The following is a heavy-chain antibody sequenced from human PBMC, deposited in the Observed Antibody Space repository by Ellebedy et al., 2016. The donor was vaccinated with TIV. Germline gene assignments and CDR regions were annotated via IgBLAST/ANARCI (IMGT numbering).Heavy chain of an antibody. D-gene: IGHD4-17*01. CDR2: IYPGDSDT. CDR3: ASTVDDYGDYVDY. J-gene: IGHJ4*02. Sequence: GGSLRLXCKGSGYSFTSYWIGWVRQMPGKGLEWMGIIYPGDSDTRYSPSFQGQVTISADKSISTAYLQWSSLKASDTAMYYCASTVDDYGDYVDYWGQGTLVTVSS. CDR1: GYSFTSYW. V-gene: IGHV5-51*01.